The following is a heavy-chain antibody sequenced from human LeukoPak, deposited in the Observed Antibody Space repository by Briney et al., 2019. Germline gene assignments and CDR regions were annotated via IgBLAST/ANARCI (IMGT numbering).Heavy chain of an antibody. V-gene: IGHV3-21*01. J-gene: IGHJ4*02. CDR1: GFTVSSNY. CDR3: VRESYNSFSGSHLESFDY. Sequence: GGSLRLSCAVSGFTVSSNYMSWVRQAPGKGLEWVSSLSSNGAYVYYAGSMRGRFSISRDNARNSLYLQMNSLRAEDTAVYFCVRESYNSFSGSHLESFDYWGQGTLVTVSS. CDR2: LSSNGAYV. D-gene: IGHD3-10*01.